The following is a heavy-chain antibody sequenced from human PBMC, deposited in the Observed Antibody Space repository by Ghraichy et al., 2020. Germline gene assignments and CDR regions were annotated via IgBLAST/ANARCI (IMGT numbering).Heavy chain of an antibody. CDR1: GGSFSGYY. J-gene: IGHJ4*02. D-gene: IGHD3-10*01. CDR3: ARGPARFREYADYRTKGVRTYFDY. CDR2: INHSGST. Sequence: SETLSLTCAVYGGSFSGYYWSWIRQPPGKGLEWIGEINHSGSTNYNPSLKSRVTISVDTSKNQFSLKLSSVTAADTAVYYCARGPARFREYADYRTKGVRTYFDYWGQGTLVTVSS. V-gene: IGHV4-34*01.